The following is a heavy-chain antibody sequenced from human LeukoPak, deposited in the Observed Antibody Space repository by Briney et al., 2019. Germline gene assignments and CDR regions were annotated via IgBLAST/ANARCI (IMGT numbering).Heavy chain of an antibody. CDR2: INHSGST. Sequence: PSETLSLTCAVYGGSFSGYYWSWIRQPPGKGLEWIGEINHSGSTNYNPSLKSRVTISVDTSKNQFSLKLSSVTAADTAVYYCARDRGSIAAPVLDAFDIWGQGTMVTVSS. J-gene: IGHJ3*02. CDR1: GGSFSGYY. D-gene: IGHD6-13*01. CDR3: ARDRGSIAAPVLDAFDI. V-gene: IGHV4-34*01.